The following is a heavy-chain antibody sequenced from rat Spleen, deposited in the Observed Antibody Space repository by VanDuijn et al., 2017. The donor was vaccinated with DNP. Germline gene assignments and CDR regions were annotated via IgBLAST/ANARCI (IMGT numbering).Heavy chain of an antibody. V-gene: IGHV5-22*01. D-gene: IGHD4-3*01. CDR1: GFSFSYYY. Sequence: EVQLVESGGGLLQPGGSLRLSCATSGFSFSYYYMAWVRQAPTKGLEWVAYIGSDGYAPYYGDSVKGRFAISRDNAKNTLYLQMNSLRSEDMATYYCIRWNSGHFDYWGQGVMVTVSS. CDR3: IRWNSGHFDY. CDR2: IGSDGYAP. J-gene: IGHJ2*01.